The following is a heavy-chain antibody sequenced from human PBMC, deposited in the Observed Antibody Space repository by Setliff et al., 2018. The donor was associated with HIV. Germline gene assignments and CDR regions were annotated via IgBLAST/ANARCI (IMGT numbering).Heavy chain of an antibody. J-gene: IGHJ5*02. CDR3: ARWMTSRINRRHLRGDWFDP. Sequence: PSETLSLTCAVSGYSIRRGYYWGWIRQSPGKGLEWIGSIFHSGSTYTSPSLRSRVTMSVDTSKNQFSLNLNSVTAADTAVYYCARWMTSRINRRHLRGDWFDPWGQGSLVTVSS. CDR2: IFHSGST. CDR1: GYSIRRGYY. D-gene: IGHD1-1*01. V-gene: IGHV4-38-2*01.